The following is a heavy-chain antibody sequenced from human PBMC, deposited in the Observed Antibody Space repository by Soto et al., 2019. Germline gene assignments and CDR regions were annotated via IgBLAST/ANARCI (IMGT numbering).Heavy chain of an antibody. CDR3: AIVWGGAFDI. J-gene: IGHJ3*02. CDR1: GGSISSYY. Sequence: QVQLQESGPGLVKPSETLSLTYTVSGGSISSYYWSWIRQPPGKGLEWIGYIYYSGSTNYNPSLKSRVTISVDTSKNQFSLKLSSVTAADPAVYYCAIVWGGAFDIWGQGTMVSVSS. V-gene: IGHV4-59*01. CDR2: IYYSGST. D-gene: IGHD3-10*01.